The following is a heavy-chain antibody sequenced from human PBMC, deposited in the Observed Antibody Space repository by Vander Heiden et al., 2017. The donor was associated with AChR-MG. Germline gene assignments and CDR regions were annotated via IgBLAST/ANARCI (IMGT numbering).Heavy chain of an antibody. J-gene: IGHJ4*02. V-gene: IGHV4-31*03. CDR2: IYYSGST. D-gene: IGHD7-27*01. Sequence: QVQLQESGPGLVNPSQTLSLTCTVSGCYISRVWYSWGRIRQHPGKGLEWIGYIYYSGSTYYNPSLKRRVTISVDTSKNQFSLKRSSVTAADTAVYYCARVYEGLDWGEAPNAYYFDYWGQGTLVTVSS. CDR3: ARVYEGLDWGEAPNAYYFDY. CDR1: GCYISRVWYS.